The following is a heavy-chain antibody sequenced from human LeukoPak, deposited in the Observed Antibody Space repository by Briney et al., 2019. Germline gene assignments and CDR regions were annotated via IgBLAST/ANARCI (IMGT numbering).Heavy chain of an antibody. Sequence: SETLSLTCAVYGGSLSESYWSRIPPPPRGGLEWVGEISHSGDTNYNPSLKSRVTISVDTSKNQFSLNLNSVTAADTAVYYCARGSNSVANWGQGTLVTVSS. J-gene: IGHJ4*02. D-gene: IGHD4-23*01. CDR2: ISHSGDT. CDR1: GGSLSESY. CDR3: ARGSNSVAN. V-gene: IGHV4-34*01.